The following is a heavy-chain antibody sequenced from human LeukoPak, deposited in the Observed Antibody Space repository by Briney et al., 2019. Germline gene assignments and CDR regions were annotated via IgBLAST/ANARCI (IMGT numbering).Heavy chain of an antibody. V-gene: IGHV3-23*01. D-gene: IGHD3-10*01. CDR2: ISGSGGST. J-gene: IGHJ4*02. CDR3: AKRETYYYGPGSYYYGMGSYYFDY. Sequence: GGSLRLSCAASGFTFSSHAMSWVRQAPGKGLEWVSAISGSGGSTYYADSVKGRFTISRDNSKNTLYLQMNSLRAEDTAVYYCAKRETYYYGPGSYYYGMGSYYFDYWGQGTLVTVSS. CDR1: GFTFSSHA.